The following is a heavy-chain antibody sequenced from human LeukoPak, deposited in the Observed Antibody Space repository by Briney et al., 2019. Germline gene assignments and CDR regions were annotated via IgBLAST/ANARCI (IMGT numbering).Heavy chain of an antibody. J-gene: IGHJ4*02. CDR2: ISSSGNTI. Sequence: GGSLRLSCAASGFIFSSYEMNWVRQAPGKGLEWVSYISSSGNTIYYADSVKGRFTISRDNAKNSLYLQMNSLRAEDTAVYYCARDLKNYYDSSGYSGFDYWGQGTLVTVSS. D-gene: IGHD3-22*01. CDR3: ARDLKNYYDSSGYSGFDY. V-gene: IGHV3-48*03. CDR1: GFIFSSYE.